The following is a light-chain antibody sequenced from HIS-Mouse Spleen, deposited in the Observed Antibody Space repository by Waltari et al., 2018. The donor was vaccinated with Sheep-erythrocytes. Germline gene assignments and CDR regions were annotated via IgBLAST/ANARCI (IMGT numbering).Light chain of an antibody. CDR3: CSYYAGSSTWV. CDR1: SSDVGCYNL. J-gene: IGLJ3*02. CDR2: EGS. Sequence: QSALTQPASVSGSPGQSITISCTGTSSDVGCYNLVSWYQQHPGKAPKLMIYEGSKRPSGVANPFPGSKSGNTASLTITGLQAEDEADYYCCSYYAGSSTWVFGGGTKLTVL. V-gene: IGLV2-23*01.